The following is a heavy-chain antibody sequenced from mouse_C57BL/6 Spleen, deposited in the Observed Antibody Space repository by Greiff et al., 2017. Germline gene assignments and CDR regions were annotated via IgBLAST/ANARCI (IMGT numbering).Heavy chain of an antibody. D-gene: IGHD1-1*01. J-gene: IGHJ3*01. CDR1: GFTFSSYA. CDR2: ISDGCSYT. V-gene: IGHV5-4*01. CDR3: ARDFYGSCSAWFAY. Sequence: EVQGVESGGGLVKPGGSLKLSCAASGFTFSSYAMSWVRQTPEQRLEWVATISDGCSYTYYPDNVKGRFTLTRDNANNNLYLQMSHLKAEDTAMYYCARDFYGSCSAWFAYWGQGTLVTVSA.